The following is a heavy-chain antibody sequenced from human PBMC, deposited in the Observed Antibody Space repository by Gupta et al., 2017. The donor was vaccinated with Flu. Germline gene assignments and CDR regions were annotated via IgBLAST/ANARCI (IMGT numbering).Heavy chain of an antibody. J-gene: IGHJ4*02. Sequence: QVQLVDSGGDLVKPGGSLRLSCVGTGFTFRDYYMSWIRQAPGKGLEWIACIGSDSSYTNFADSVKGRFTISRDNAKNSLYLQMDSLTVADTAVYYCARGGRRYRADYWGQGTLVTVSS. V-gene: IGHV3-11*05. CDR2: IGSDSSYT. CDR3: ARGGRRYRADY. D-gene: IGHD1-26*01. CDR1: GFTFRDYY.